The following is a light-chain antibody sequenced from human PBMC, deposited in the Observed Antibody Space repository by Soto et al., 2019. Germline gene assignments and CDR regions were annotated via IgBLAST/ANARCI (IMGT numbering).Light chain of an antibody. CDR1: QAMSTY. V-gene: IGKV1-9*01. Sequence: DIQLTQSPSFLSAFVGDTVTITCRASQAMSTYLAWYQQKPGKVPKLLIRSASTLQSGVPPRFSGSGSGTEFNLTISTIQPDDSGIYYCQQLNGYQLAFGGGTNVEIK. CDR2: SAS. J-gene: IGKJ4*01. CDR3: QQLNGYQLA.